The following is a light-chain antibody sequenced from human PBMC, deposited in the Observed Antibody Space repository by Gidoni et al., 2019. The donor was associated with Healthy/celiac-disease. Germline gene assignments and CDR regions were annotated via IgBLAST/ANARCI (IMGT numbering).Light chain of an antibody. CDR2: DAT. CDR3: QQYGSSPPWT. J-gene: IGKJ1*01. V-gene: IGKV3D-20*01. CDR1: QSVSSSY. Sequence: ALKQSRATLYLPPGESATLSCGASQSVSSSYLAWYQQKPGLAPRHLIYDATSRATGNPDRFRGRGTGTDFTLTINRLEPEDFAVYYCQQYGSSPPWTFGQGTKVEIK.